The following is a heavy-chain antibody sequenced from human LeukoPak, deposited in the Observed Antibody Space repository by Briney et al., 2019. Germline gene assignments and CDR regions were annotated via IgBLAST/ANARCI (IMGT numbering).Heavy chain of an antibody. CDR3: ARGDIVVVPARRGFDP. CDR2: IYTSGST. D-gene: IGHD2-2*01. CDR1: GGSISSYY. Sequence: SETLSLTCTVSGGSISSYYWSWIRQPAGKGLEWIGRIYTSGSTNYNPSLKSRVTMSVDTSKNQFSLKLSSVTAADTAVYYCARGDIVVVPARRGFDPWGQGTLVTVSS. J-gene: IGHJ5*02. V-gene: IGHV4-4*07.